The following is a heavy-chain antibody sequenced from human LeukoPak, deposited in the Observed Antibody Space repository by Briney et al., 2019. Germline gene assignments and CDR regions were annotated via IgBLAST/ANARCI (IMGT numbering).Heavy chain of an antibody. CDR3: ARVRSGYYMDY. V-gene: IGHV3-21*01. CDR2: ISSSSTYI. Sequence: GGSLRLSCAASGFTFSSYNMNWVRQAPGKGLEWVSSISSSSTYIYYADSVKGRFTISRDNAKNSLYLQMNSLRAEDTAVYYCARVRSGYYMDYWGQGTLVTVSS. D-gene: IGHD3-22*01. J-gene: IGHJ4*02. CDR1: GFTFSSYN.